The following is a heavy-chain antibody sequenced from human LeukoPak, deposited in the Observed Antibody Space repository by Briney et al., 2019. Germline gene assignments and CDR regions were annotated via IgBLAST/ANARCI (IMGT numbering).Heavy chain of an antibody. CDR1: GGSFSGYY. CDR2: INHSGST. D-gene: IGHD3-22*01. J-gene: IGHJ4*02. V-gene: IGHV4-34*01. CDR3: ARYSYDSSGYSITLDY. Sequence: SETLSLTCAVYGGSFSGYYWSWIRQPPGKGLEWIGEINHSGSTNYNPSLKSRVTISVDTSKNQFSLKLSSVTAADTAVYYCARYSYDSSGYSITLDYWGQGTLVTVSS.